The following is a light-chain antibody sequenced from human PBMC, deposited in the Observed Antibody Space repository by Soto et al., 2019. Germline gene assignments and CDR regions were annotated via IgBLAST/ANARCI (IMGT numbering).Light chain of an antibody. V-gene: IGKV1-39*01. CDR3: QQSYSTPRT. CDR1: QSISNY. Sequence: DIQMTQSPSSLSVSVGDRVTITCRASQSISNYLNWYQQKPGKAPKLLIYAASTLQSGVPSRFSGSGSGTVFAITVSSLQPEDFATYYCQQSYSTPRTFGQGTKVEIK. J-gene: IGKJ1*01. CDR2: AAS.